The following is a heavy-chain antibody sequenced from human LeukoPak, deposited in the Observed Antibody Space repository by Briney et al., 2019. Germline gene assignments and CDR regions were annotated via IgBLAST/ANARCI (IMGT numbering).Heavy chain of an antibody. CDR1: GASFSGYY. CDR3: ARLSGSH. V-gene: IGHV4-34*01. Sequence: SETLSLTCTVYGASFSGYYWSWFRQPPGKGLEWIGEINHSGSTNYNPSLKSRVTISVDTSKNQFSLKLSSVTAADTAVYYCARLSGSHWGQGTMVTVSS. CDR2: INHSGST. J-gene: IGHJ3*01. D-gene: IGHD2-15*01.